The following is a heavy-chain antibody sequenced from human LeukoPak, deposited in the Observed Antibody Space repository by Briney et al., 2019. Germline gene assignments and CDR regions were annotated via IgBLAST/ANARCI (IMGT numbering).Heavy chain of an antibody. J-gene: IGHJ4*01. Sequence: GESLRLSCAVSGFTFSSYWMNWVRQAPGKGLEWVASIRQDGGEKSYVDSVKGRFTISRDNTIDSLFLQMSSLTAEDMAVYYCARDGTAAGLYFDLWGHGTLVTVSS. CDR1: GFTFSSYW. V-gene: IGHV3-7*01. D-gene: IGHD6-13*01. CDR2: IRQDGGEK. CDR3: ARDGTAAGLYFDL.